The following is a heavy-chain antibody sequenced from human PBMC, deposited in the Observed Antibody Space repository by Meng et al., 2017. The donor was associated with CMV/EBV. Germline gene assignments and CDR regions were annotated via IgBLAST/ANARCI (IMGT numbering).Heavy chain of an antibody. CDR1: GFTFSSYG. J-gene: IGHJ5*02. CDR2: IRYDGSNK. V-gene: IGHV3-30*02. CDR3: ARDLVVVGATTTGFDP. Sequence: GGSLRLSCAASGFTFSSYGMHWVRQAPGKGLEWVAFIRYDGSNKYYADSVKGRFTISRDNSKNTLYLQMNSLRAEDTAVYYCARDLVVVGATTTGFDPWGQGTLVTVSS. D-gene: IGHD1-26*01.